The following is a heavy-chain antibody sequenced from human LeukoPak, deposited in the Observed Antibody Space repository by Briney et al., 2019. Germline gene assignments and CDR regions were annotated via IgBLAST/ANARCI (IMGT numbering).Heavy chain of an antibody. Sequence: GESLKISCKGSGYNFTNYWIGWVRQMPGKGLEWMGIIYPGDSDTRYSPSFQGQVTISAGKSISTAYLQWSSLKASDTAMYYCARLGATMVRGVIVRGHFDYWGQGTLVTVSS. D-gene: IGHD3-10*01. CDR1: GYNFTNYW. J-gene: IGHJ4*02. CDR2: IYPGDSDT. CDR3: ARLGATMVRGVIVRGHFDY. V-gene: IGHV5-51*01.